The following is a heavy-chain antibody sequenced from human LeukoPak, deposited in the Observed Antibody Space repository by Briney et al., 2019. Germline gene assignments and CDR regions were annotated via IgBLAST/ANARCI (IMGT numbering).Heavy chain of an antibody. CDR1: GGTFSSDS. CDR3: ARDFRGIGAFDI. CDR2: ISSSSSYI. V-gene: IGHV3-21*01. Sequence: GGSLRLTCTASGGTFSSDSMNWVRHAPGKGLEWVSSISSSSSYIYYADSAKGRFTISRDNAKNSLYLQMNSLRAEDTAVYYCARDFRGIGAFDIWGQGTMVTVS. D-gene: IGHD3-16*01. J-gene: IGHJ3*02.